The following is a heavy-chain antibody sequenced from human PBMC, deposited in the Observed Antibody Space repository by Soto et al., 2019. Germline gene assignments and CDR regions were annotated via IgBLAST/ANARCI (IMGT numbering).Heavy chain of an antibody. CDR1: GGSISSSSYY. D-gene: IGHD2-2*01. Sequence: SETLSLTCTVSGGSISSSSYYWGWIRQPPGKGLEWIGSIYYSGNTYYNPSLKSRVTISVDTSKNQFSLKLSSVTAADTAVYYCARNVVVPAPAAFDIWGQAPMVTVSS. J-gene: IGHJ3*02. CDR2: IYYSGNT. V-gene: IGHV4-39*01. CDR3: ARNVVVPAPAAFDI.